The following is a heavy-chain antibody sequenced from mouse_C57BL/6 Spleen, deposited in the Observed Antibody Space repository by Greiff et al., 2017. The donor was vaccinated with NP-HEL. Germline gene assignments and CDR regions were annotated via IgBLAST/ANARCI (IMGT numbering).Heavy chain of an antibody. Sequence: VQLQESGPELVKPGASVKISCKASGYAFSSSWMNWVKQRPGKGLEWIGRIYPGDGDPNYNGKFKGKATLTADKSSSTAYMQLSSLTSEDSAVYFCAREGPFYYGSSYFDYWGQGTTLTVSS. D-gene: IGHD1-1*01. J-gene: IGHJ2*01. CDR2: IYPGDGDP. V-gene: IGHV1-82*01. CDR3: AREGPFYYGSSYFDY. CDR1: GYAFSSSW.